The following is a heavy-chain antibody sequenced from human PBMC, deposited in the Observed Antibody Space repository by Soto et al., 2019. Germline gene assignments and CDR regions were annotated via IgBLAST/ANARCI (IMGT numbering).Heavy chain of an antibody. CDR3: ARDAGYCSSTSCPKYFYYYYGMDV. D-gene: IGHD2-2*01. J-gene: IGHJ6*02. CDR1: GGTFSSYT. CDR2: IIPILGIA. Sequence: QVQLVQSGAEVKKPGSSVKVSCKASGGTFSSYTISWVRQAPGQGLEWMGRIIPILGIANYAQKFQGRVTITAEKSTSTAYMELSSLRCEDTAVYYCARDAGYCSSTSCPKYFYYYYGMDVWGQGTTVTVSS. V-gene: IGHV1-69*08.